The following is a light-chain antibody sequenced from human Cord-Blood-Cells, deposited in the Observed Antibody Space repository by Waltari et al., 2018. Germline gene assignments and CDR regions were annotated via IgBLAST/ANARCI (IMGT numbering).Light chain of an antibody. CDR1: QSVSSY. V-gene: IGKV3-11*01. CDR2: DAS. Sequence: ELVLTQSPATLSLSPGERATLSCRASQSVSSYLAWYQQKPGQAPRLRIYDASNRATGIPARFSGSGSGTDFTLTISSLEPEDFAVYYCQQRSNWLTFGGGTKVEIK. CDR3: QQRSNWLT. J-gene: IGKJ4*01.